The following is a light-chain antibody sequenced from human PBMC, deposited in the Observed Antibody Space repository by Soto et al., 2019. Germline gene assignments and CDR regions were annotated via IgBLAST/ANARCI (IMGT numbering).Light chain of an antibody. CDR1: QTISGW. Sequence: DIQMTQSPSTLSASVVDTVTITCRASQTISGWLAWYQQRPGKAPNLLIFDASTLESGVPSRFSGSGSGTTFTLTISSLQSDDFATYYCLQYNGYYRTCGQGTKVDIK. J-gene: IGKJ1*01. V-gene: IGKV1-5*01. CDR2: DAS. CDR3: LQYNGYYRT.